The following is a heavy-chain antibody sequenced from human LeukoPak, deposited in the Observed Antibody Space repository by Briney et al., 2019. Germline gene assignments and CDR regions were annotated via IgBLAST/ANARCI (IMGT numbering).Heavy chain of an antibody. CDR2: TYHSGST. CDR1: GYSISSGYY. J-gene: IGHJ4*02. Sequence: SETLSLTCAVSGYSISSGYYWGWIRQPPGKGLEWIGSTYHSGSTYYNPSLKSRVTISVDTSKNQFSLKLSSVTAADTAVYYCARSIGGSYVDPGYWGQGTLVTVSS. V-gene: IGHV4-38-2*01. D-gene: IGHD1-26*01. CDR3: ARSIGGSYVDPGY.